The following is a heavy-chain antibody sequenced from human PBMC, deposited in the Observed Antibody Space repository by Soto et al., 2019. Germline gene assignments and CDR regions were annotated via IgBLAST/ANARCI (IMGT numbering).Heavy chain of an antibody. CDR2: IYYSGST. Sequence: SSETLSLTCTVSGGSISSSSYYWGWIRQPPGKGLEWIGSIYYSGSTYYNPSPKSRVTISVDTSKNQFSLRLSSVTAADTAVYYCSRGRSSTAAAGPPADMDVWGQGTTVTVSS. V-gene: IGHV4-39*01. CDR1: GGSISSSSYY. D-gene: IGHD6-13*01. J-gene: IGHJ6*02. CDR3: SRGRSSTAAAGPPADMDV.